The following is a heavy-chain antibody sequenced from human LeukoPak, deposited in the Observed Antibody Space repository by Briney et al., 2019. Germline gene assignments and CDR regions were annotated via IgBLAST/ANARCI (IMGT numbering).Heavy chain of an antibody. V-gene: IGHV3-30*04. CDR1: GFTFSSYA. CDR2: ISYDGSNK. D-gene: IGHD4-17*01. J-gene: IGHJ6*03. CDR3: AKGHSTGGYYYYMDV. Sequence: GGSLRLSCAASGFTFSSYAMHWVRQAPGKGLEWVAVISYDGSNKYYADSVKGRFTISRDNSKNTLYLQMNSLRAEDTAVYYCAKGHSTGGYYYYMDVWGKGTTVTVSS.